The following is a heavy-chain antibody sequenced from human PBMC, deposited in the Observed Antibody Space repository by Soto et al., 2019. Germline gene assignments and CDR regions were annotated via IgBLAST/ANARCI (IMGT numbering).Heavy chain of an antibody. CDR1: GFSLSTSGMC. CDR3: ARINGGSGSRVYDY. D-gene: IGHD3-10*01. CDR2: IDWDDDK. Sequence: GPTLVNPTHTLTLTCTFSGFSLSTSGMCVSWIRQPPGKALEWLALIDWDDDKYYSTSLKTRLTISKDTSKNQVVLTMSNMAPVDTTTYYCARINGGSGSRVYDYWGQGTLVTVSS. V-gene: IGHV2-70*01. J-gene: IGHJ4*02.